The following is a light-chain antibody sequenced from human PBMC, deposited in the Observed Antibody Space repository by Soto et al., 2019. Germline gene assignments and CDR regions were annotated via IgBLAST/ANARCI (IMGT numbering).Light chain of an antibody. CDR2: AAS. Sequence: AIQMTQSPSSLSASTGDRVTITCRASEGISSYLACYQQKRGKAPKLLMYAASSLQSGVPSRFSGSGSGTDFTLTISCLQSEDFATYCCQQYYSYPWTFGQGTKVEIK. CDR1: EGISSY. J-gene: IGKJ1*01. CDR3: QQYYSYPWT. V-gene: IGKV1-8*01.